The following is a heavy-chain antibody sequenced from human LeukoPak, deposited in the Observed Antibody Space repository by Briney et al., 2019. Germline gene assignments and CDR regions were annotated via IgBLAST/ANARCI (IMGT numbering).Heavy chain of an antibody. J-gene: IGHJ4*02. CDR3: ARDPGNYDSSGYYY. CDR1: GFTFDDYA. V-gene: IGHV3-9*01. Sequence: GGSLRLSCAASGFTFDDYAMHWVRQAPGKGLEWVSGISWNSGSIGYADSVKGRFTISRDNSKNTLYLQMNSLRAEDTAVYYCARDPGNYDSSGYYYWGQGTLVTVSS. D-gene: IGHD3-22*01. CDR2: ISWNSGSI.